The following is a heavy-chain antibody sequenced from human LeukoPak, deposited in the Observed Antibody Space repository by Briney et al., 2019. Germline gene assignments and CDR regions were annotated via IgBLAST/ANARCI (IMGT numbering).Heavy chain of an antibody. D-gene: IGHD6-19*01. Sequence: GALRLSCAASGFTFSSYAMHWVRQAPGKGLEWVAVISYDGSNKYYADSVKGRFTISRDNSKNTLYLQMNSLRAEDTAVYYCARDSGTSGWSDYSYYYMDVWGKGTTVTVSS. V-gene: IGHV3-30*04. CDR3: ARDSGTSGWSDYSYYYMDV. CDR2: ISYDGSNK. J-gene: IGHJ6*03. CDR1: GFTFSSYA.